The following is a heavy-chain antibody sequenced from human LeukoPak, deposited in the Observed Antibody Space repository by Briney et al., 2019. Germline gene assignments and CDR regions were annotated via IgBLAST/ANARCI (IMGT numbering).Heavy chain of an antibody. CDR3: ARGTWDSSGYYNIDY. V-gene: IGHV6-1*01. D-gene: IGHD3-22*01. CDR2: TYFRSKWYN. Sequence: SQTLSLTCALSGDSVSTNSAAWNWIRQSPSRGLEWLGRTYFRSKWYNDYAESVKSRITINADTPKDQFSLQMNSVIPEDTAVYYCARGTWDSSGYYNIDYWGQGTLVTVSS. CDR1: GDSVSTNSAA. J-gene: IGHJ4*02.